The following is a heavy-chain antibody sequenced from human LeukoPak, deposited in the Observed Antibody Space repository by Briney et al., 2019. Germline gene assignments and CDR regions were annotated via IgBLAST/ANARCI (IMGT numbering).Heavy chain of an antibody. V-gene: IGHV3-48*01. J-gene: IGHJ4*02. CDR1: GFTFSSYS. CDR2: ISSSSSTI. CDR3: ASRYDCWSGFYTDLIDS. Sequence: GGSLRLSCAASGFTFSSYSMNWVRQAPGKGLEWVSYISSSSSTIYYADSVKGRFTISRDNAKNPLYLQMNSLRAEDTAVYNCASRYDCWSGFYTDLIDSWGQGTLVTVSS. D-gene: IGHD3-3*01.